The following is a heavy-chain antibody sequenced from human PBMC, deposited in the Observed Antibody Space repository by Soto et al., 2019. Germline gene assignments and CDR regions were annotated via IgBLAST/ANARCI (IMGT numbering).Heavy chain of an antibody. CDR2: ISYDGSNK. D-gene: IGHD4-17*01. J-gene: IGHJ4*02. CDR3: ARGNGDYEKGDY. Sequence: VQLVECGGGVVQPGRSLRHSCAASGFTFCSYAMHWVRQAPGKGLEWVAVISYDGSNKYYADSVKGRFTISRDNSKNTLYLQMNSLRAEDTAVYYCARGNGDYEKGDYWGQGTLVTVSS. V-gene: IGHV3-30-3*01. CDR1: GFTFCSYA.